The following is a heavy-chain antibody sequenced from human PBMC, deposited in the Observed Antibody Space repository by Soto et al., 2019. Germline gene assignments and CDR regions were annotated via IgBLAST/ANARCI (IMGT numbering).Heavy chain of an antibody. J-gene: IGHJ4*02. CDR3: AKRRGAGGHFDY. V-gene: IGHV3-23*01. D-gene: IGHD2-15*01. CDR1: GLTFSSYA. CDR2: VSIGGST. Sequence: GSLRLSCAASGLTFSSYAMGWVRQGPGKGLEWVAVVSIGGSTHYADSVRGRFTISRDNSKNTLSLQMNSLIAEDTAVYFCAKRRGAGGHFDYWGQGALVTVSS.